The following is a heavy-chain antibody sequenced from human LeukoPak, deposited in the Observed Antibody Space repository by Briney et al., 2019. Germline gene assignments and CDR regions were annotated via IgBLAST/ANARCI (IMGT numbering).Heavy chain of an antibody. CDR2: IYRSGST. CDR1: HYSISSNYD. V-gene: IGHV4-38-2*02. J-gene: IGHJ4*02. D-gene: IGHD3-22*01. CDR3: ARSSGYMSY. Sequence: SETLSLTCTVSHYSISSNYDWGWIRQPPGKGLEWIGSIYRSGSTYYNPSLKSRVTISVDTSKNQFSLKLTSVTAADTAVYYCARSSGYMSYWGQGTLVTVSS.